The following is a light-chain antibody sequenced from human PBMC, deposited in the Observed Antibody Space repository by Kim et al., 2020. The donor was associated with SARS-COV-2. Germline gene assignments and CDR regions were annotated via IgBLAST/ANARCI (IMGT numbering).Light chain of an antibody. Sequence: EIVMTQSPATLSVSPGERATLSCRASQSVSSNLAWYQQKPGQAPRLLIYGASTRATGIPARFSGSGSGTEFTLTISSLQSEDFAVYYCQQYNNWPPRITFGPGTKLEI. V-gene: IGKV3-15*01. CDR2: GAS. J-gene: IGKJ2*01. CDR3: QQYNNWPPRIT. CDR1: QSVSSN.